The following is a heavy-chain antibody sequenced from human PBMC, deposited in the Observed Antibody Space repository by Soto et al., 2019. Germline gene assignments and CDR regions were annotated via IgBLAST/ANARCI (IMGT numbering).Heavy chain of an antibody. D-gene: IGHD3-3*01. J-gene: IGHJ4*02. CDR1: GFTFSSYA. CDR2: NSGSGGST. V-gene: IGHV3-23*01. CDR3: AKDSGWSGYYMYYFDY. Sequence: HPGGSLRLSCAASGFTFSSYAMSWVRQAPGKGLEWVSANSGSGGSTYYADSVKGRFTISRDNSKNTLYLQMNSLRAEDTAVYYCAKDSGWSGYYMYYFDYWGQGTLVTVS.